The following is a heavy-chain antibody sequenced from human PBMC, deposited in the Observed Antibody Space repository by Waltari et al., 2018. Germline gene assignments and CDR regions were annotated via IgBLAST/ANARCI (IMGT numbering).Heavy chain of an antibody. CDR3: ATAGGSLRSGWPKFDY. J-gene: IGHJ4*02. D-gene: IGHD6-19*01. Sequence: QVQLVQSGAEVKKPGASVKVSCKVSGYTLTELSMHWVRQAPGKGLEWMGGFEPEDGETIYAQKFQGRVTMTEDTSTDTAYMELSSLRSEDTAVYYCATAGGSLRSGWPKFDYWGQGTLVTVSS. CDR2: FEPEDGET. V-gene: IGHV1-24*01. CDR1: GYTLTELS.